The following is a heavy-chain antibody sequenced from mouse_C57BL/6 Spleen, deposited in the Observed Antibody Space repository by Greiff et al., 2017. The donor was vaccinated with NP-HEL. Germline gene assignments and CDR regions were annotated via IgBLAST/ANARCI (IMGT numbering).Heavy chain of an antibody. V-gene: IGHV5-17*01. CDR2: ISSGSSTI. J-gene: IGHJ3*01. CDR3: ARDGYDVGFAY. CDR1: GFTFSDYG. Sequence: DVQLVESGGGLVKPGGSLKLSCAASGFTFSDYGMHWVRQAPEKGLEWVAYISSGSSTIYYADTVKGRFTISRDNAKNTLFLQMTSLRSEDTAMYYCARDGYDVGFAYWGQGTLVTVSA. D-gene: IGHD2-2*01.